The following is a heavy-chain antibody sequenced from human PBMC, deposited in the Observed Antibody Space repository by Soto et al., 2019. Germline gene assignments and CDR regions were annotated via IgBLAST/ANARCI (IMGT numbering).Heavy chain of an antibody. J-gene: IGHJ3*02. Sequence: QVQLVQSGAEVKKPGSSVKVSCKASGGTFSSYAISWVRQAPGQGLEWMGGIIPIFGTANYAQKFQGRVTITADESTSTAYMELSSLRSEDTAVYYCVRAQNCGGDCYSFAFDIWGQGTMVTVSS. CDR2: IIPIFGTA. D-gene: IGHD2-21*01. CDR3: VRAQNCGGDCYSFAFDI. CDR1: GGTFSSYA. V-gene: IGHV1-69*01.